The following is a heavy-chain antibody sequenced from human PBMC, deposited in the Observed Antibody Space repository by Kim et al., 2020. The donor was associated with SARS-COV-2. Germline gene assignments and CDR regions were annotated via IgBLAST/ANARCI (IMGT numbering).Heavy chain of an antibody. J-gene: IGHJ4*02. D-gene: IGHD6-13*01. CDR3: SKRGPLSSWYTIDY. CDR2: ISGSGGST. V-gene: IGHV3-23*01. Sequence: GGSLRLSCAASGFTFSSYAMSWVRQAPGKGLEWVSAISGSGGSTYYADSVKGRFTISRDNSKNTLYLQMNSLRAEDTAVYYCSKRGPLSSWYTIDYWGQGTLVTVSS. CDR1: GFTFSSYA.